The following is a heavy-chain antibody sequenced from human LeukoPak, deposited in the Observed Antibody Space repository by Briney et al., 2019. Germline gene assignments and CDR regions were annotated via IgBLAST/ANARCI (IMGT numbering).Heavy chain of an antibody. V-gene: IGHV3-21*04. CDR3: TRGSIAYYYMDV. J-gene: IGHJ6*03. CDR1: GFTFSSYS. D-gene: IGHD3-22*01. CDR2: ISSSSSYI. Sequence: GGSLRLSCAASGFTFSSYSMNWVRQAPGKGLEWVSSISSSSSYIYYADSVKGRFTISRDNAKNSLYLQMNSLRAEDTAVYYCTRGSIAYYYMDVWGKGTTVTISS.